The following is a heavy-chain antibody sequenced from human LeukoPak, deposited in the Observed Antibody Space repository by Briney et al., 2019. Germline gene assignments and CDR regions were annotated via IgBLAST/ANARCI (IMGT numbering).Heavy chain of an antibody. Sequence: GASVKVSCKASGYTLTGYCMHWVRQAPGQGLEWMGWINPNSGGTNYAQKFQGRVTMTRDTSISTAYMELSRLRSDVTAVYYCAAVAGLGNAFDIWGQGTMVTVSS. CDR3: AAVAGLGNAFDI. J-gene: IGHJ3*02. D-gene: IGHD6-19*01. CDR2: INPNSGGT. CDR1: GYTLTGYC. V-gene: IGHV1-2*02.